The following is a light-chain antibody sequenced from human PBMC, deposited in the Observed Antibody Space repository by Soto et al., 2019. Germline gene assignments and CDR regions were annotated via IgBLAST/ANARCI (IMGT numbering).Light chain of an antibody. CDR3: PHLDSYST. CDR1: QGISSY. V-gene: IGKV1-9*01. Sequence: DIQLTQSPSFLSASVGDRVTITCRSSQGISSYLAWYQQKPGKAPKLLIYAASTLQSGVPSRFSGSASGTQFTLIISCLQPEDFATYYCPHLDSYSTFGQGTRLEIK. J-gene: IGKJ5*01. CDR2: AAS.